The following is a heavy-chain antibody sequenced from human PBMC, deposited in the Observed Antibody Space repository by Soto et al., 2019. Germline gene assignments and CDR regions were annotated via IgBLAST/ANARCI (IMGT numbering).Heavy chain of an antibody. D-gene: IGHD3-22*01. J-gene: IGHJ3*02. V-gene: IGHV1-69*01. CDR1: GGTFSSYA. CDR2: IIPIFGTA. CDR3: ARVYPEHYYDSSGYYRDAFDI. Sequence: QVQLVQSGAEVKKPGSSVKVSCKASGGTFSSYAISWVRQAPGQGLEWMGGIIPIFGTANYAQKFQGRVTITADDSTSTAYMELSSLRSEDKAVYYCARVYPEHYYDSSGYYRDAFDIWVQGTMVTVSS.